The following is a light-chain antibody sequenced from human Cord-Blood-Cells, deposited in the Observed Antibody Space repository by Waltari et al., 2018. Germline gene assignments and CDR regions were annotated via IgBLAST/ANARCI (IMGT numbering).Light chain of an antibody. Sequence: DIQMTQSPSSLSASVGDCVTITCQASQDISNYLNWYQQKPGKAPKLLIYDASNLETGVPSRFSGSGSGTDFTFTISSLQPEDIATYYCQQYDNLPITFGQGTRLEIK. CDR1: QDISNY. V-gene: IGKV1-33*01. CDR2: DAS. CDR3: QQYDNLPIT. J-gene: IGKJ5*01.